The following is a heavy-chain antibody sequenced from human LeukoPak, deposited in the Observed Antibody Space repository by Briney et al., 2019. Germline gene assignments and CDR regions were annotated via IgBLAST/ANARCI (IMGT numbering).Heavy chain of an antibody. V-gene: IGHV1-2*02. CDR3: ARVGADCSDGNCY. Sequence: GASVKVSCKASGYTFTGYYMHWVRQAPGQGLEWMGWINPNSGGTNYAQKFQGRVTMTRDTSISTAYMELSKLRSDDTAVYYCARVGADCSDGNCYWGQGTLVTVSS. CDR2: INPNSGGT. CDR1: GYTFTGYY. D-gene: IGHD2-15*01. J-gene: IGHJ4*02.